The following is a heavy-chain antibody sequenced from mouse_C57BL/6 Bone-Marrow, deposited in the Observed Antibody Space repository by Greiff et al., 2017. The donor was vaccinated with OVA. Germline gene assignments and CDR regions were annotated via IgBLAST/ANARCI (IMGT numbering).Heavy chain of an antibody. Sequence: QVQLQQPGAELVKPGASVKLSCKASGYTFTSYWMQWVKQRPGQGLEWIGYINPSSGYTKYNQKFKDKATLTADKSSSTAYMQLSSLTYEDSAVYYCASSVVAKGYWYFDVWGTGTTVTVSS. J-gene: IGHJ1*03. CDR3: ASSVVAKGYWYFDV. CDR1: GYTFTSYW. V-gene: IGHV1-7*01. D-gene: IGHD1-1*01. CDR2: INPSSGYT.